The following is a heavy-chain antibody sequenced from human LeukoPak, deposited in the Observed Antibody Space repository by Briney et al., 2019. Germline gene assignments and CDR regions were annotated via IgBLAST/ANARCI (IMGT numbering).Heavy chain of an antibody. CDR2: ISSTSSTI. D-gene: IGHD3-22*01. CDR1: GFTFSNYD. J-gene: IGHJ4*02. Sequence: GGSLRLSCAASGFTFSNYDMIWVRQAPGKGLECISYISSTSSTIYYVDSVKGRFTISRANAKNSLYLQMNSLRAEDTAVYYCAKDSRGYQDYFDYWGQGTLVTVSS. CDR3: AKDSRGYQDYFDY. V-gene: IGHV3-48*04.